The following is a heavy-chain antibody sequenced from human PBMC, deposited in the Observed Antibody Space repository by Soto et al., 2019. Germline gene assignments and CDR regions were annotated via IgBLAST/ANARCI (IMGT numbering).Heavy chain of an antibody. D-gene: IGHD6-19*01. CDR1: GQSFTRYW. CDR3: ARQSGSGWLYYFDC. J-gene: IGHJ4*02. V-gene: IGHV5-51*01. CDR2: IYPGDSDT. Sequence: PRESLTIACTCSGQSFTRYWIGWVRQMLGKGLEWMGIIYPGDSDTRYSPSFQGQVTISADKSISTAYLQWSSLKASDTAMYYCARQSGSGWLYYFDCWGQGPLVTVSS.